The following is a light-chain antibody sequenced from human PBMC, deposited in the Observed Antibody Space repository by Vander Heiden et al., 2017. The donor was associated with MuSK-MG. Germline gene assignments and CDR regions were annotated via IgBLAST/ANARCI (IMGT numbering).Light chain of an antibody. CDR1: QSISSY. J-gene: IGKJ5*01. CDR2: AAS. Sequence: DIQMTQSPSSLSASVGDRVTITCRASQSISSYLNWYQQKPGKAPKLLIYAASSLQSGVPSRFSGSGYGTDFTLTISSRQPEDFAPYYCQQSYSTPRITFGHGTRLEIK. CDR3: QQSYSTPRIT. V-gene: IGKV1-39*01.